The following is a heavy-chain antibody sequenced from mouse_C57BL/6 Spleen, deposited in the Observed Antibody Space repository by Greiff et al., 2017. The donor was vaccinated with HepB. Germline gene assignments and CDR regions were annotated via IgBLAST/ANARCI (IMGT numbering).Heavy chain of an antibody. Sequence: DVQLVESEGGLVQPGSSMKLSCTASGFTFSDYYMAWVRQVPEKGLEWVANINYDGSSTYYLDSLKSRFIISRDNAKNILYLQMSSLKSEDTATYYCARHLYSGFDYWGQGTTLTVSS. CDR3: ARHLYSGFDY. J-gene: IGHJ2*01. CDR2: INYDGSST. CDR1: GFTFSDYY. D-gene: IGHD2-1*01. V-gene: IGHV5-16*01.